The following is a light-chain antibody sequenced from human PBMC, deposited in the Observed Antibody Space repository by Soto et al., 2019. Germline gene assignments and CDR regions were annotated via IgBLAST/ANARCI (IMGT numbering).Light chain of an antibody. CDR2: DTX. J-gene: IGKJ4*01. CDR3: HQRSNWPLT. V-gene: IGKV3-11*01. Sequence: EMVLTQSPATLYLSPGERATLSCGACQTITTYLAWYQHKPGQAPRLLXXDTXNRATGIPARFSGSGSGTDLTLTISSREPEDFAVYDCHQRSNWPLTFGGGTKVDIK. CDR1: QTITTY.